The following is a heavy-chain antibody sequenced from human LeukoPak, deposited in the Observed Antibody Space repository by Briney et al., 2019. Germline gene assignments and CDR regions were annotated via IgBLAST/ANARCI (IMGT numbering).Heavy chain of an antibody. J-gene: IGHJ4*02. CDR1: GDSISNKNW. CDR3: ARLQGRGDNYLDY. D-gene: IGHD1-20*01. Sequence: SETLSLTCAVSGDSISNKNWWTWVRQPPGKGLEWIGEIYHSGSTNYNPSLKSRVTISVDMSRNQFSLSLSSVTAADTAVYYCARLQGRGDNYLDYWGQGTLVTVSS. CDR2: IYHSGST. V-gene: IGHV4-4*02.